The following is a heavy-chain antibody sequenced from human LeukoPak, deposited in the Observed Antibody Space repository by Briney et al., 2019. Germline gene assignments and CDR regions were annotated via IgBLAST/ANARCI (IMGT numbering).Heavy chain of an antibody. D-gene: IGHD2/OR15-2a*01. CDR1: GFDFSSHA. CDR3: TSYFH. J-gene: IGHJ4*02. CDR2: FNDTGSST. Sequence: GGSLRLSCVASGFDFSSHAMTWVRQAPGKGLEWVSSFNDTGSSTYYADSVKGRFTISRDNSKNTLYLLMNSLRAEDTAVYYCTSYFHWGQGTLVTVSS. V-gene: IGHV3-23*01.